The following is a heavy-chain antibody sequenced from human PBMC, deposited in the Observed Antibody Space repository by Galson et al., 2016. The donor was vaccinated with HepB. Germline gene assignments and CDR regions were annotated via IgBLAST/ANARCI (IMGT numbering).Heavy chain of an antibody. D-gene: IGHD3-10*01. CDR1: NESFGGYY. J-gene: IGHJ4*02. CDR2: INHSGKT. CDR3: ATGHGDGED. Sequence: SETLSLTCGVYNESFGGYYWSWIRQPRGMGLEWIGEINHSGKTNYNPSLKSRVTMSVDTSKNQFSLKMTSVTAADTAVYYCATGHGDGEDWGQGTLVTVSS. V-gene: IGHV4-34*01.